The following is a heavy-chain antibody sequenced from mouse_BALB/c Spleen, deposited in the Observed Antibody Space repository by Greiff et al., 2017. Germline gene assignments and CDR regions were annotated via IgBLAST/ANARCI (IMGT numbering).Heavy chain of an antibody. CDR2: ISCYNGAT. V-gene: IGHV1S34*01. D-gene: IGHD2-1*01. CDR3: ARHYGNYGYFDV. CDR1: GYSFTGYY. Sequence: LVKTGASVKISCKASGYSFTGYYMHWVKQSHGKSLEWIGYISCYNGATSYNQKFKGKATFTVDTSSSKAYMQFNSLTSEDSAVYYCARHYGNYGYFDVWGAGTTVTVSS. J-gene: IGHJ1*01.